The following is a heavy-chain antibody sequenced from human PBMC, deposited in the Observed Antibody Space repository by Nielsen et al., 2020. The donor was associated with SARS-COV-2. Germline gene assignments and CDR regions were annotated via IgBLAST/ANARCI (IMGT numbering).Heavy chain of an antibody. V-gene: IGHV3-21*01. D-gene: IGHD6-19*01. Sequence: GGSLRLSCAASGFTFNSYGINWVRQAPGKGLEWVSCISSPSNYVHYADSVQGRFTISKDYLQINDLRAEDTAVYYCVRDRGSGWSRGRNYNYFGMDVWGQGTTVTVSS. CDR1: GFTFNSYG. J-gene: IGHJ6*02. CDR3: VRDRGSGWSRGRNYNYFGMDV. CDR2: ISSPSNYV.